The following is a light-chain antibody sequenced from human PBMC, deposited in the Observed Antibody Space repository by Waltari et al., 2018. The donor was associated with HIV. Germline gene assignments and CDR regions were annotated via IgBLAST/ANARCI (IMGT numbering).Light chain of an antibody. CDR2: AAS. J-gene: IGKJ4*01. V-gene: IGKV1-9*01. CDR3: QQLNSYPVT. CDR1: QDINTF. Sequence: IRLTQSPSFLSVSIADRMTITCRASQDINTFLAWYQQKPGRAPKLLVYAASTLQSGVSSRFSGSGSGTDFTLTINSLQPEDCATYYCQQLNSYPVTFGGGTKVEI.